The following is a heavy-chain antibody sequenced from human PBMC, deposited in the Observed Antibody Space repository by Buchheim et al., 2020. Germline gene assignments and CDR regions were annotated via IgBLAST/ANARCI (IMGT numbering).Heavy chain of an antibody. CDR1: GFTFDTHY. Sequence: EVQVVESGGGLVRPGGSLRLSCEASGFTFDTHYMSWVRQAPGKGLEWVSSIGGGTWYADSVKGRFTVSRDNAKNTVYLPMDSLRDEDTAVYYCARWRWLQSEMDCWGQGTL. D-gene: IGHD5-24*01. J-gene: IGHJ4*02. V-gene: IGHV3-69-1*01. CDR2: IGGGT. CDR3: ARWRWLQSEMDC.